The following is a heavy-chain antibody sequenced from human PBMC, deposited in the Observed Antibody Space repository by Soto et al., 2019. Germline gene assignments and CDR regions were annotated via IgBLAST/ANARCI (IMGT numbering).Heavy chain of an antibody. CDR2: ISWNSGSI. V-gene: IGHV3-9*01. D-gene: IGHD6-19*01. J-gene: IGHJ5*02. CDR1: GFTFDDYA. Sequence: HPGGSLRLSCAASGFTFDDYAMHWVRQAPGKGLEWVSGISWNSGSIGYADSVKGRFTISRDNAKNSLYLQMNSLRAEDTALYYCAKGSSGWYDWFDPWGQGTLVTVSS. CDR3: AKGSSGWYDWFDP.